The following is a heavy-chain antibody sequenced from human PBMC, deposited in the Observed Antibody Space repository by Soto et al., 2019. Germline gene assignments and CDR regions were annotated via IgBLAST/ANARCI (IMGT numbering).Heavy chain of an antibody. CDR3: ARENLHLGFDY. J-gene: IGHJ4*02. D-gene: IGHD3-16*01. V-gene: IGHV4-31*03. CDR2: IYYSGST. Sequence: QVQLQESGPGLVKPSQTLSLTCTVSGGSVSSGGYYWSWIRQHPGKGLEWIGYIYYSGSTYYNPSLKSRVTRSLDTSKNQFSLKLSSVTAADTAVYYCARENLHLGFDYWGQGTLVTFSS. CDR1: GGSVSSGGYY.